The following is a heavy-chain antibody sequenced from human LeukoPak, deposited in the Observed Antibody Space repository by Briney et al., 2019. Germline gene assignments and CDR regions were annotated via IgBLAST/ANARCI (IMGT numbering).Heavy chain of an antibody. J-gene: IGHJ4*02. V-gene: IGHV1-2*02. D-gene: IGHD5-12*01. CDR2: INPNSGGT. CDR1: GYSFTDYY. Sequence: ASVKVSCKTSGYSFTDYYMHWVRQAPGQGLEWMGWINPNSGGTNYAQKFQGRVTMTRDTSISTAYMELSRLRSDDTAVYYCARVPEGLRPAAWGQGTLVTVSS. CDR3: ARVPEGLRPAA.